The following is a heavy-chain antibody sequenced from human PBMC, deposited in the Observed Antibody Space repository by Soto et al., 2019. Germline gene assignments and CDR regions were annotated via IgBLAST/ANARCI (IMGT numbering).Heavy chain of an antibody. D-gene: IGHD3-10*01. CDR3: AIGRGGWFGEFWH. V-gene: IGHV3-64*02. CDR2: ITRDGDKT. J-gene: IGHJ4*02. CDR1: GFIFSNAA. Sequence: GGSLRLSCAASGFIFSNAAMHWVRQPPGEGLEYVSSITRDGDKTQYADSVRARFTISRDNSKNTLYLKMDRLRVEDTAVYFSAIGRGGWFGEFWHGGQGTLVT.